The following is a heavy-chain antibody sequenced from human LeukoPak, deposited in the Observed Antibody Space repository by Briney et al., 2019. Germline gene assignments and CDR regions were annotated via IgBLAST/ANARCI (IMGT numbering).Heavy chain of an antibody. Sequence: GASLKISCKGSGYRFTSYWIGWVRQMPGKGLEWMGIIYPGDSDTRYSPSFQGQVTISADKSISTAYLQWSSLKASDTAMYYCARVPQEQLVHYYYYGMDVWGQGTTVTVSS. D-gene: IGHD6-13*01. J-gene: IGHJ6*02. V-gene: IGHV5-51*01. CDR3: ARVPQEQLVHYYYYGMDV. CDR2: IYPGDSDT. CDR1: GYRFTSYW.